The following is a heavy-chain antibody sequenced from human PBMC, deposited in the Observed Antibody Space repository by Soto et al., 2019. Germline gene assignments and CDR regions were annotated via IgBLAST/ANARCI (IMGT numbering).Heavy chain of an antibody. D-gene: IGHD6-19*01. J-gene: IGHJ4*02. CDR2: ISYDGSNK. CDR3: ASRIAVAGWEAPFDY. Sequence: QVQLVESGGGVVQPGRSLRLSCAASGFTFSSYAMHWVRQAPGKGLEWVAVISYDGSNKYYADSVKGRFTISRDNSKNTLYLQMNSLRAEDTAVYYCASRIAVAGWEAPFDYWGQGTLVTVSS. V-gene: IGHV3-30-3*01. CDR1: GFTFSSYA.